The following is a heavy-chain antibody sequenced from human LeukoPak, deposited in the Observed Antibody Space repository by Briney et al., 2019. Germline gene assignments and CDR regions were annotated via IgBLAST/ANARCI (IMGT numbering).Heavy chain of an antibody. Sequence: ASVKVSCKAPGYTFTSYGISWVRQAPGQGREWMGWISAYNGNTNYAQKLQGRVTMTRDTSISTAYMELSRLRSDDTAVYYCAREYRVFDYWGQGTLVTVSS. D-gene: IGHD1-14*01. V-gene: IGHV1-18*01. CDR2: ISAYNGNT. J-gene: IGHJ4*02. CDR3: AREYRVFDY. CDR1: GYTFTSYG.